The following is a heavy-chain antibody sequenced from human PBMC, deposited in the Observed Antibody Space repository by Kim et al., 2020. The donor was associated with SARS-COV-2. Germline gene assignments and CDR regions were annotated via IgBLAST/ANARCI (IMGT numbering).Heavy chain of an antibody. D-gene: IGHD6-19*01. V-gene: IGHV3-23*01. Sequence: GGSLRLSCAASGFTFNIYAMSWVRQAPGKGLEWVAGITGGGESTTYADSVKGRFTISRDNSKNTLYLQMNRLRVDDTALYYCAEISSGSSGWFEYFQHWGQGTLVTVSS. CDR3: AEISSGSSGWFEYFQH. J-gene: IGHJ1*01. CDR2: ITGGGEST. CDR1: GFTFNIYA.